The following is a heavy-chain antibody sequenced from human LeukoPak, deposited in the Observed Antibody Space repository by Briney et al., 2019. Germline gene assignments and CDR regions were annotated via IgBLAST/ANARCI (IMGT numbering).Heavy chain of an antibody. Sequence: GRSLTLSCAASGFTFSSCTMQWVRRAPGKGVDGVAFVLYDGSDQYYADSVKGRFTISRDNSKNTVYLQMTSLTVEDTAVYYCARDVQSGSLDPWGQGTLVTVSS. J-gene: IGHJ5*02. CDR3: ARDVQSGSLDP. CDR1: GFTFSSCT. D-gene: IGHD3-3*01. V-gene: IGHV3-30*04. CDR2: VLYDGSDQ.